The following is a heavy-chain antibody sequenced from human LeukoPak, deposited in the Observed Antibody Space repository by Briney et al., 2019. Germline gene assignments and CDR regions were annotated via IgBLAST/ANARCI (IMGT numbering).Heavy chain of an antibody. D-gene: IGHD4-11*01. CDR2: ISYDGSNK. CDR1: GFTFSSYA. Sequence: GSLRLSCAASGFTFSSYAMHWVRQAPGKGPEWVAVISYDGSNKYYADSVKGRFTISRDNSKNTLYLQMNSLRVEDTAVYYCASWTDDYSNYMDVWGQGTTVTVSS. V-gene: IGHV3-30-3*01. CDR3: ASWTDDYSNYMDV. J-gene: IGHJ6*02.